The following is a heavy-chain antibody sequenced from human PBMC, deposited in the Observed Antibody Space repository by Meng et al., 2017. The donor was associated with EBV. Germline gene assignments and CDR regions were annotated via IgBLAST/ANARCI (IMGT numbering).Heavy chain of an antibody. CDR1: GESISDYY. V-gene: IGHV4-59*08. CDR3: ARVNSDCGGVMCYKGWFDP. D-gene: IGHD2-21*01. CDR2: IHYSGST. J-gene: IGHJ5*02. Sequence: QFLQQEPGPGLWQPSEPLSLTSTVSGESISDYYWSWIRQPPGKGLEWIGYIHYSGSTYYNPSLKSRITISVDMSRNQFSLRLTSVTSADMAVYYCARVNSDCGGVMCYKGWFDPWGQGTLVTVSS.